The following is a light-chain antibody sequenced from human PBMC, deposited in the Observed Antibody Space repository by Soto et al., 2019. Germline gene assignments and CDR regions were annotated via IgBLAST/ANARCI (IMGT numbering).Light chain of an antibody. Sequence: EIVLTQSPGTLSLSPGERATLSCRASQSVGSTYLAWYQQKPGQAPRLLIYGASSRATGIPDRFSGSESGTDFTLTISRLEPEDFAVYYCQQYGSSPYTFVQGTKLEIK. CDR3: QQYGSSPYT. V-gene: IGKV3-20*01. CDR2: GAS. J-gene: IGKJ2*01. CDR1: QSVGSTY.